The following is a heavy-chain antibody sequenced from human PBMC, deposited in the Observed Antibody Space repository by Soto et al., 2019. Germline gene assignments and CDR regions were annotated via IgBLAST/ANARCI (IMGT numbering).Heavy chain of an antibody. CDR3: GRLEGLATISYYFDY. CDR2: INHSGST. CDR1: GGSFSGYY. J-gene: IGHJ4*02. D-gene: IGHD3-9*01. Sequence: SETLSLTCAVYGGSFSGYYWSWIRQPPGKGLEWIGDINHSGSTNYNPSLKSRVTISVAKSKNQFSLKLMSLSAAGTAVYYCGRLEGLATISYYFDYWGQRALVTVSS. V-gene: IGHV4-34*01.